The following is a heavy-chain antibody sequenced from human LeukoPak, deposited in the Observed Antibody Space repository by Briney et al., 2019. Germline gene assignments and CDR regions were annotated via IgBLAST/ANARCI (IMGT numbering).Heavy chain of an antibody. Sequence: PSETLSLTFTVSGGSISSNYWSWIRQPPGKGLEWIRYIYYSGGTNYNPSLKSRVTISVDPSKNQFPLKLSSVTAADTAVYYCARDKPEDNAFDIWGQGTMVTVSS. D-gene: IGHD1-14*01. V-gene: IGHV4-59*01. J-gene: IGHJ3*02. CDR2: IYYSGGT. CDR3: ARDKPEDNAFDI. CDR1: GGSISSNY.